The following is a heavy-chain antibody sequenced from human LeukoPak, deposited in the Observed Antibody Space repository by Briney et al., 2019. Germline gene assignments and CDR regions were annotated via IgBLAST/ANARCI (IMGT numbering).Heavy chain of an antibody. CDR1: GGSFSGYY. CDR3: ARGRNLIQWLVPYYFDY. V-gene: IGHV4-34*01. J-gene: IGHJ4*02. Sequence: SATLSLTCAVYGGSFSGYYWSWIRQPPGKGLEWIGEINHSGSTNYNPSLKSRVTISVDTSKNQFSLKLSSVTAADTAVYYCARGRNLIQWLVPYYFDYWGQGTLVTVSS. CDR2: INHSGST. D-gene: IGHD6-19*01.